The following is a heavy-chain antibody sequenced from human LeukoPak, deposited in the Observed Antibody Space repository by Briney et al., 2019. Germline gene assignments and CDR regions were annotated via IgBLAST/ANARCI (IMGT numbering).Heavy chain of an antibody. CDR1: GFTFSSYE. CDR2: ISSSGSTI. V-gene: IGHV3-48*03. CDR3: ARATYYYDSSDYYNYYYYMDV. J-gene: IGHJ6*03. Sequence: GGSLRLSCAASGFTFSSYEMNWVRQAPGKGLEWVSYISSSGSTIYYADSVKGRFTISRDNAKNSLYLQMNSLRAEDTAVYYCARATYYYDSSDYYNYYYYMDVWGKGTTVTVSS. D-gene: IGHD3-22*01.